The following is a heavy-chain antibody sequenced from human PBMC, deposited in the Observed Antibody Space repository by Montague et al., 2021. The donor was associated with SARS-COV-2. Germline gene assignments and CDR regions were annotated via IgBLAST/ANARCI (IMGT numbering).Heavy chain of an antibody. Sequence: SLRLSCAASGFTFSIYAMSWVRQAPGKGPQWVSTFTGGNTFYADSVKGRFTISRDNYKSTLYLHMNSLGAEDTAIYYCAKAEESGNYLSVGLDSWGPGTLVTVSS. CDR1: GFTFSIYA. CDR2: FTGGNT. J-gene: IGHJ4*02. V-gene: IGHV3-23*01. CDR3: AKAEESGNYLSVGLDS. D-gene: IGHD2/OR15-2a*01.